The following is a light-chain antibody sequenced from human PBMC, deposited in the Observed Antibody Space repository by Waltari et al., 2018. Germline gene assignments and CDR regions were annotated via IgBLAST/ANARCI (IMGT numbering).Light chain of an antibody. CDR2: EDN. CDR1: SGSIASNY. J-gene: IGLJ2*01. CDR3: QSYDSINHGTVV. Sequence: NFMLTQPHSVSESPGKTVTISCTRSSGSIASNYVQWYQQRPGSAPTTVIYEDNQRPSGVPDRFSGSIDSSSNSASLTISGLKTEDEADYYCQSYDSINHGTVVFGGGTKLTVL. V-gene: IGLV6-57*04.